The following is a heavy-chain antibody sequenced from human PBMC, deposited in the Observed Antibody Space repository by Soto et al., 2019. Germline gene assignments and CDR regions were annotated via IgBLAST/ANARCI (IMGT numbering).Heavy chain of an antibody. CDR3: ARDCGKGYGMDV. Sequence: PGGSLRLSCAASGFTFINYNMNWVGQAPGKGLEWVSYISSRSSVIYYADSVKGRFTISRDNAKNSLYLQINSLRDEDTAVYYCARDCGKGYGMDVWGQGTTVTVSS. J-gene: IGHJ6*02. CDR2: ISSRSSVI. V-gene: IGHV3-48*02. CDR1: GFTFINYN.